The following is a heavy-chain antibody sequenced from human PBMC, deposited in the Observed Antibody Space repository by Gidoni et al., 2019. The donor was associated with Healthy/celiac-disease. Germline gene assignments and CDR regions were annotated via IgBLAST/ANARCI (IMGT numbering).Heavy chain of an antibody. D-gene: IGHD3-22*01. CDR1: GYTFTGSY. CDR2: INPSSGGT. CDR3: ARDPRYDSSGSDAFDI. J-gene: IGHJ3*02. Sequence: QVQLVQSGAEVRKPGASVKASCTASGYTFTGSYMHWVRQAPGQGLEWMGWINPSSGGTNYAQKFQGWVTMTRDTSISTAYMELSRLRSDDTAVYYCARDPRYDSSGSDAFDIWGQGTMVTVSS. V-gene: IGHV1-2*04.